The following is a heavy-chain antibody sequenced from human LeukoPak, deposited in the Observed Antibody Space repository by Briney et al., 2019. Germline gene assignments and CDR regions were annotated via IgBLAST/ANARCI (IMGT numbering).Heavy chain of an antibody. CDR2: ASVSGGTT. V-gene: IGHV3-23*01. J-gene: IGHJ5*02. CDR3: AKDADTAMPYNWFDP. CDR1: GFDFSNYA. Sequence: GGSLRLSCAASGFDFSNYAMSWVRQAPGKGLEWVSSASVSGGTTYYADSVNGRFTISRDNSKNTLYLQMNSLRAEDTAVYYCAKDADTAMPYNWFDPWGQGTLVTVSS. D-gene: IGHD5-18*01.